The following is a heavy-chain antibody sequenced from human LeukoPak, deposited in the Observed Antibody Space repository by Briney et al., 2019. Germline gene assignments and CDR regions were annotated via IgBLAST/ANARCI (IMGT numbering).Heavy chain of an antibody. Sequence: ASVKVSCKASGYTFTSYGISWVRQAPGQGLEWMGWISAYNGNTNYAQKLQGRVTMTTDTSTSTAYMELRSLRSDDTAVYYCARGPPDYGSGSHYSDYWGQGTLVTVSS. CDR2: ISAYNGNT. V-gene: IGHV1-18*01. CDR1: GYTFTSYG. D-gene: IGHD3-10*01. J-gene: IGHJ4*02. CDR3: ARGPPDYGSGSHYSDY.